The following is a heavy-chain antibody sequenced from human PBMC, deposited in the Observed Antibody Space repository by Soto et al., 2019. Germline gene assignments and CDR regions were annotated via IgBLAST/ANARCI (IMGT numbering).Heavy chain of an antibody. CDR1: GYTFTSYD. CDR2: MNPNSGNT. D-gene: IGHD3-22*01. V-gene: IGHV1-8*01. CDR3: ARGTHKYYYDNSGYSPETVY. J-gene: IGHJ4*02. Sequence: QVQLVQSGAEVKKPGASVKVSCKASGYTFTSYDINWVRQVTGQGLEWMGWMNPNSGNTGYAQKLQGRVTITRNTSISTDYMELSSVRSEGTAVYYCARGTHKYYYDNSGYSPETVYWCQGTLVAVCS.